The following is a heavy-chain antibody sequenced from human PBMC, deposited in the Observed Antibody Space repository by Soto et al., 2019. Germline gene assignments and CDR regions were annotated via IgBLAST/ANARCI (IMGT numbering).Heavy chain of an antibody. Sequence: PGGSLRLSCAASGFTLSSYGMHWVRDAPGKGLEWVAVISYDGSNKYYADSVKGRFTISRDNSKNTLYLQMNSLRAEDTAVYYCAKDLMAVAGDYYYYGMDVWGQGTTVTVSS. CDR1: GFTLSSYG. D-gene: IGHD6-19*01. J-gene: IGHJ6*02. CDR3: AKDLMAVAGDYYYYGMDV. V-gene: IGHV3-30*18. CDR2: ISYDGSNK.